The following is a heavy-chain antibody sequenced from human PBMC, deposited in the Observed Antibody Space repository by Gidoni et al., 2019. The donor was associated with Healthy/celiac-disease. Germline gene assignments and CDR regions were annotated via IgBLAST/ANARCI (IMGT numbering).Heavy chain of an antibody. Sequence: QVQLVQSGAEVKEPGSSVKVSCKASGGTFSSYAISWVRQSPGQGPEWMGRIIPILGIANYAQKFQGRVTITADKSTSTAYMELSSLRSEDTAVYYCARAPAVVTARGHFDYWGQGTLVTVSS. D-gene: IGHD2-21*02. CDR2: IIPILGIA. V-gene: IGHV1-69*09. J-gene: IGHJ4*02. CDR3: ARAPAVVTARGHFDY. CDR1: GGTFSSYA.